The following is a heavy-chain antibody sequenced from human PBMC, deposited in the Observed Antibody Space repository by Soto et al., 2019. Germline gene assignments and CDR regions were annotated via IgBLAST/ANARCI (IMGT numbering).Heavy chain of an antibody. Sequence: QVQLQESGPGLVKPSETLSLTCTVSGGSISSYYWSWIRQPPGKGLEWIGYIYYSGRTNYNPSLKSRVTISVGTSKHQFSLKLSSVTAADTAVYYCARQGRGYGDYVLWYFDLWGRGTLVTVSS. V-gene: IGHV4-59*08. D-gene: IGHD4-17*01. CDR3: ARQGRGYGDYVLWYFDL. J-gene: IGHJ2*01. CDR1: GGSISSYY. CDR2: IYYSGRT.